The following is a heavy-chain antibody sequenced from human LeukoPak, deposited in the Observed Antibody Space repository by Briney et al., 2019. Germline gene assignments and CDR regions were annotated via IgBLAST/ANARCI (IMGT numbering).Heavy chain of an antibody. J-gene: IGHJ2*01. D-gene: IGHD6-13*01. CDR1: GGSFSGYY. CDR2: INHSGST. CDR3: ARAAGYSSSWYSGGYSYFDL. V-gene: IGHV4-34*01. Sequence: PSETLSLTCAVYGGSFSGYYWSWIRQPPGKGLEWIGEINHSGSTNYNPSLKSRVTISVDTSKNQFSLKLSSVTAADTAVFYCARAAGYSSSWYSGGYSYFDLWGRGTLVTVSS.